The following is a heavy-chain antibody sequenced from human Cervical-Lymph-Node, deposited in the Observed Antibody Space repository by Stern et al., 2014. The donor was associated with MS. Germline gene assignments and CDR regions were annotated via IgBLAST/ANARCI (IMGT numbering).Heavy chain of an antibody. Sequence: EVQLVESGGGLVQPGGSLRLSCAASGFTFSSYWMSWVRQAPGKGLEWVANIKQDGSEEYYVDSVKGRFTISRDNAKNSLYLQMNSLRAEDTAVYYCARVDDFWSGYYYYGMDVWGQGTTVTVSS. D-gene: IGHD3-3*01. CDR1: GFTFSSYW. CDR3: ARVDDFWSGYYYYGMDV. CDR2: IKQDGSEE. V-gene: IGHV3-7*01. J-gene: IGHJ6*02.